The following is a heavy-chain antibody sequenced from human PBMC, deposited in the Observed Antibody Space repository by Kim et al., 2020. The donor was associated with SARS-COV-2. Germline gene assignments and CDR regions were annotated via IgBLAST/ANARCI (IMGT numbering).Heavy chain of an antibody. CDR3: ARVPFYGSGSYARVDYYGMDV. CDR1: GGSISSYY. J-gene: IGHJ6*02. Sequence: SETLSLTCTVSGGSISSYYWSWIRQPPGKGLEWIGYIYYSGSTNYNPSLKSRITISVDTSKNQFSLKLTSVTATDTAVYYCARVPFYGSGSYARVDYYGMDVWGPGTTVIVSS. V-gene: IGHV4-59*01. CDR2: IYYSGST. D-gene: IGHD3-10*01.